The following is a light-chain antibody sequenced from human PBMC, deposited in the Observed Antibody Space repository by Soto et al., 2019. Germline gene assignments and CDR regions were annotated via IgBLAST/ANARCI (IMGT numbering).Light chain of an antibody. CDR2: QIS. CDR1: QSLVYSDGNTY. Sequence: DVVLTQTPLSSPVTLGQPASISCRSSQSLVYSDGNTYLSWLQQRPGQPPRLLIYQISNRFSGVPDRFSGSGAGTDFTLKISRVEAEDVGVYYCMQFAHFPRTFGQGTMVEI. CDR3: MQFAHFPRT. V-gene: IGKV2-24*01. J-gene: IGKJ1*01.